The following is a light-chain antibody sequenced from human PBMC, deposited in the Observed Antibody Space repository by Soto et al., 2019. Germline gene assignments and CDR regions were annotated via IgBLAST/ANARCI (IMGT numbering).Light chain of an antibody. CDR2: DVS. Sequence: QSALTQPASVSGSPGQSITISCTGTSSDVGGYNYVSWYQQHPGKAPKFMIYDVSNRPSGVSNRFSGSKSGNTASLPISGLQAEDEADYYCSSYTTSNTRQIVFGTGTKVPVL. CDR1: SSDVGGYNY. CDR3: SSYTTSNTRQIV. J-gene: IGLJ1*01. V-gene: IGLV2-14*01.